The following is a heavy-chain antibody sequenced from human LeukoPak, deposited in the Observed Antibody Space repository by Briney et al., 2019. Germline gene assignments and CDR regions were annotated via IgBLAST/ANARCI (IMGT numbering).Heavy chain of an antibody. CDR2: ISGDGGST. D-gene: IGHD6-13*01. Sequence: GGSLRLSCAASGFTFDDYAMHWVRQAPGKGLEWVSLISGDGGSTYYADSVKGRFTISRDNSKNSLYLQMNSLRTEDTALYYCAKDKGVGSSSWYSVGFQHRGQGTLVTVSS. J-gene: IGHJ1*01. V-gene: IGHV3-43*02. CDR1: GFTFDDYA. CDR3: AKDKGVGSSSWYSVGFQH.